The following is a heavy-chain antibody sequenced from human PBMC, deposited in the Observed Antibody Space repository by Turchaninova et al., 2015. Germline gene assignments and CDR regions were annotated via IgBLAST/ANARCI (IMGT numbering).Heavy chain of an antibody. Sequence: QVQLVESGGGVVQPGRSLRLSCAAYGFTFSIYSMHWVRRAPGKGLGGVAVISGDGRNKNHADSVKGRFTISRDNSKNTLYLQMNSLRAEDTAVYYCVRGLSVTWGQGTLVTVSS. V-gene: IGHV3-30-3*01. CDR2: ISGDGRNK. CDR1: GFTFSIYS. J-gene: IGHJ4*02. D-gene: IGHD2-21*02. CDR3: VRGLSVT.